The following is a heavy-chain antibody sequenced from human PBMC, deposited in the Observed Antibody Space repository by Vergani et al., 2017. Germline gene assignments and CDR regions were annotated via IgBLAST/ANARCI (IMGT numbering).Heavy chain of an antibody. CDR1: GGTFSSYA. CDR2: IIPILGTA. D-gene: IGHD3-22*01. J-gene: IGHJ6*02. Sequence: QVQLVQSGAEVKKPGSSVKVSCKASGGTFSSYAISWVRQAPGQGLEWMGRIIPILGTANYAQKFQGRVTITADESTSTAYMELSSLRSEDTAVYDCARRGTLDYYDSSGYSNPTYYYYGMDVWGQGTTVTVSS. V-gene: IGHV1-69*11. CDR3: ARRGTLDYYDSSGYSNPTYYYYGMDV.